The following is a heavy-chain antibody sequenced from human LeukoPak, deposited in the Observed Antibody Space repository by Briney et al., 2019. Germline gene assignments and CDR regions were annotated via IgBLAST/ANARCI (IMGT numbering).Heavy chain of an antibody. D-gene: IGHD3-10*01. J-gene: IGHJ4*02. V-gene: IGHV3-11*04. CDR2: ISSSGSTI. CDR3: VKDSKRWKTYYYASGSYYFDY. Sequence: AGGSLRLSCAASGFTFSDYYMSWIRQAPGKGLEWVSYISSSGSTIYYADSVKGRFTVSRDNSKNTLYLQMNSLRAEDTAVYYCVKDSKRWKTYYYASGSYYFDYWGRGTLVTVSS. CDR1: GFTFSDYY.